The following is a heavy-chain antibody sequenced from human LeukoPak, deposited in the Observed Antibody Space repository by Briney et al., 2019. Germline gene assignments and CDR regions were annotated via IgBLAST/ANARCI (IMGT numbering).Heavy chain of an antibody. CDR1: GGSISSYY. CDR3: ARRGSNWGYYFDY. Sequence: SETLSLTCTVSGGSISSYYWSWIRQPPGKGLEWSGYIYYSGSTNYNPSLKSRVTISVDTSKNQFSLKLSSVTAADTAVYYCARRGSNWGYYFDYWGQGTLVTVSS. J-gene: IGHJ4*02. D-gene: IGHD7-27*01. CDR2: IYYSGST. V-gene: IGHV4-59*08.